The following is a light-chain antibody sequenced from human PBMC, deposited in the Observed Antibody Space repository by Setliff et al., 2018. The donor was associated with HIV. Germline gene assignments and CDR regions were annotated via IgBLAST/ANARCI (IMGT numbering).Light chain of an antibody. CDR1: SSDVGTYNY. CDR3: SSYTSSSTYV. J-gene: IGLJ1*01. Sequence: SVLTQPASVSGSPGQSITISCTGTSSDVGTYNYVSWYQQHPGKAPKLMISEVSSRPSGVSNRFSGSKSGNTASLTISGLQAEDEADYYCSSYTSSSTYVFGTGTKVTV. V-gene: IGLV2-14*01. CDR2: EVS.